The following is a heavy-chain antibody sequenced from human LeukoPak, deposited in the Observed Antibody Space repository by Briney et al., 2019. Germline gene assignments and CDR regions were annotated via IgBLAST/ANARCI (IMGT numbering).Heavy chain of an antibody. J-gene: IGHJ6*02. CDR3: ARANGRYYYDSSGYYFRPGYYYYYGMDV. Sequence: GASVKVSCKASGYTFTGYYMHWVRQAPGQGLEWMGWINPNSGGTNYAQKFQGWVTMTRDTSISTAYMELSRLRSDDTAVYYCARANGRYYYDSSGYYFRPGYYYYYGMDVWGQGTTVTVSS. CDR1: GYTFTGYY. V-gene: IGHV1-2*04. CDR2: INPNSGGT. D-gene: IGHD3-22*01.